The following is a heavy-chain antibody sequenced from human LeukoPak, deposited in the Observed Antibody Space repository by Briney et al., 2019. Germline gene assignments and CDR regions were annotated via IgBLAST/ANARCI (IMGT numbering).Heavy chain of an antibody. J-gene: IGHJ4*02. D-gene: IGHD4-23*01. CDR2: IKEDRTAD. CDR1: GFTVRDFW. Sequence: GGSLRLSCAASGFTVRDFWMAWVRQAPGKGLEWVAHIKEDRTADYYVDSVKGRFTISKDDAKNSLHLQMNSLRVEDTAVYYCVRGGWELDYWGQGTLVTVSS. V-gene: IGHV3-7*01. CDR3: VRGGWELDY.